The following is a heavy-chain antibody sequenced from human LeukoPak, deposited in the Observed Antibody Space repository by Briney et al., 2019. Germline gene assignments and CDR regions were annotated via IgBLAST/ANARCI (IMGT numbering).Heavy chain of an antibody. D-gene: IGHD2-21*02. J-gene: IGHJ4*02. CDR1: GGTFRNYA. CDR3: ASPKEDRDYYFDY. Sequence: SVKVSCKASGGTFRNYAISWVRQAPGQGLEWMGGIIPLFGRAEYAQRFQGRVTITADESTSTAYLELRILTSEDPAVYSCASPKEDRDYYFDYWGQGTLVTVYS. CDR2: IIPLFGRA. V-gene: IGHV1-69*01.